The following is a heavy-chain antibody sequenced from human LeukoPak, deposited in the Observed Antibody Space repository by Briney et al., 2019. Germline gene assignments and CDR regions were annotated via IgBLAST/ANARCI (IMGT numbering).Heavy chain of an antibody. CDR1: GFTFSSYA. J-gene: IGHJ4*02. CDR2: ISGSGGST. Sequence: LGGSLRLSCAASGFTFSSYAMSWVRQAPGKGLEWVSAISGSGGSTYYADSVKGRFTISRDNSKNTLYLQMNSLRAEDTAVYYCAKDLARPTPHMITFGGVIVDTALDYWGQGTLVTVSS. D-gene: IGHD3-16*02. CDR3: AKDLARPTPHMITFGGVIVDTALDY. V-gene: IGHV3-23*01.